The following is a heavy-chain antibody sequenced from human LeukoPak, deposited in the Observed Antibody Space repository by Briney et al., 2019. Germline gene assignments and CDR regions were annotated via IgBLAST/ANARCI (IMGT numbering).Heavy chain of an antibody. V-gene: IGHV5-51*01. D-gene: IGHD7-27*01. CDR2: TYPGHLNI. CDR1: GDIFSSYW. Sequence: GESLKISCKSSGDIFSSYWIGWGRQVPGKGLEWRGITYPGHLNITSSPSFDGQVTISPDESMNAVYLQWSSLKASDSAIHYCAREPWGSGVYWGQGTLVTASS. CDR3: AREPWGSGVY. J-gene: IGHJ4*02.